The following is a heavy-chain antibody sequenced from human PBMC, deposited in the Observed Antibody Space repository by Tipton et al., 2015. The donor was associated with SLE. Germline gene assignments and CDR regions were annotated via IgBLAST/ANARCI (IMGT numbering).Heavy chain of an antibody. Sequence: TLSLTCAVYGGSFSGYYWGWIRQPPGKGLEWIGSIYHSGSTYYNPSLKGRVTISVDTSKNQFSLQLNSVTPDDTAVYYCARDPPGDQGYDSWGQGTLVTVSS. V-gene: IGHV4-34*01. D-gene: IGHD7-27*01. CDR1: GGSFSGYY. J-gene: IGHJ4*02. CDR3: ARDPPGDQGYDS. CDR2: IYHSGST.